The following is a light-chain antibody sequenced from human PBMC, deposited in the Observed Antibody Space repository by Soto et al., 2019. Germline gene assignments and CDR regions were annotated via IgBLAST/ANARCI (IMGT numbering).Light chain of an antibody. CDR1: QSVSSSY. J-gene: IGKJ5*01. Sequence: IVVTQSPGTLSLSPGERATLSCRAIQSVSSSYLAWYQQKPGQAPRLLIYGASSRATGIPDRFSGSGSGTDFTLTISRLEPEDFAVYYCQQYGSSPPITFGQGTRLEIK. CDR2: GAS. V-gene: IGKV3-20*01. CDR3: QQYGSSPPIT.